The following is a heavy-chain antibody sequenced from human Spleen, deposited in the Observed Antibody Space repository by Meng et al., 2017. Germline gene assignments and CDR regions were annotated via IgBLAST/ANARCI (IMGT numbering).Heavy chain of an antibody. D-gene: IGHD2-21*02. CDR1: GFTFSSYA. J-gene: IGHJ4*02. V-gene: IGHV3-23*01. CDR2: ISGSGGST. Sequence: GGSLRLSCAASGFTFSSYAMSWVRQAPGKGVEWVSAISGSGGSTYYADSVKGRFTISSNNSKNTLYLQMNSLRAEDTAVYSCASGGHDSSPYFDYWGQGSLVTVSS. CDR3: ASGGHDSSPYFDY.